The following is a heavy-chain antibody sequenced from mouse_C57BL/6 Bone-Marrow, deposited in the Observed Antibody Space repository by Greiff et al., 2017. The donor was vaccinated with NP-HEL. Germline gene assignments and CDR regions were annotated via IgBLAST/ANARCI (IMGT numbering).Heavy chain of an antibody. D-gene: IGHD3-2*02. CDR2: INYDGSST. J-gene: IGHJ4*01. V-gene: IGHV5-16*01. Sequence: EVMLVESEGGLVQPGSSMKLSCTASGFTFSDYYMAWVRQVPEKGLEWVANINYDGSSTYYLDSLKSRFIISRDNAKNILYLQMSSLKSEDTATYYCARRQLSPYAMDYWGQGTSVTVSS. CDR1: GFTFSDYY. CDR3: ARRQLSPYAMDY.